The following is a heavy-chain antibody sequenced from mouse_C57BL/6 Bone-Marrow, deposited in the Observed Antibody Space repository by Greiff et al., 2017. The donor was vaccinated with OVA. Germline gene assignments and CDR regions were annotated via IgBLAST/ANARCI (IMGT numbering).Heavy chain of an antibody. CDR3: ARGALYPGDY. D-gene: IGHD2-1*01. CDR1: GYSITSGYY. V-gene: IGHV3-6*01. CDR2: ISYDGSN. J-gene: IGHJ2*01. Sequence: VQLKESGPGLVKPSQSLSLTCSVTGYSITSGYYWIWIRQFPGNKLEWMGYISYDGSNNYNPSLKNRISITRDASKNQFFLKLNSVTTEDTATYYCARGALYPGDYWGQGTTLTVSS.